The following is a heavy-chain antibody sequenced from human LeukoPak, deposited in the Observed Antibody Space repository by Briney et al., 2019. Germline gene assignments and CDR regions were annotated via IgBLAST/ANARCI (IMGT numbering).Heavy chain of an antibody. V-gene: IGHV4-4*07. D-gene: IGHD2-15*01. J-gene: IGHJ3*02. CDR1: GFTASSNY. CDR3: ASTAVVVAATSDAFDI. CDR2: IYTSGST. Sequence: PGGSLRLSCAASGFTASSNYMSWVRQAPGKGLEWIGRIYTSGSTNYNPSLKSRVTMSVDTSKNQFSLKLSSVTAADTAVYYCASTAVVVAATSDAFDIWGQGTMVTVSS.